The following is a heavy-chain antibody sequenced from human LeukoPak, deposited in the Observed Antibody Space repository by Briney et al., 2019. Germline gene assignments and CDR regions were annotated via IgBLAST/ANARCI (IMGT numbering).Heavy chain of an antibody. V-gene: IGHV1-46*01. CDR1: GYTFTNYY. CDR3: ATRKLGNDY. J-gene: IGHJ4*02. D-gene: IGHD7-27*01. CDR2: INPSGGNS. Sequence: ASVKVSCKASGYTFTNYYIHWVRQAPGQGLGWMGIINPSGGNSRYLQKFQGRVTMTRDVSTGTVYMELSSLTSEDTAVYYCATRKLGNDYWGQGTLVTVSS.